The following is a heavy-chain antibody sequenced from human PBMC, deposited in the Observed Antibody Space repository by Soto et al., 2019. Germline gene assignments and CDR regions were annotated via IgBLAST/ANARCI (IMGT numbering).Heavy chain of an antibody. CDR1: GGSISSNIYY. J-gene: IGHJ4*02. CDR3: ATDGSGYGRFDY. Sequence: PSETLSLTCTVSGGSISSNIYYWSWIRQPPGKGLEWIGYIFYSGTTYYNPSLKSRVTMSLDTSKNQFSLNLNSVTAADTAVYYCATDGSGYGRFDYWGQGTLVTV. V-gene: IGHV4-30-4*01. D-gene: IGHD5-12*01. CDR2: IFYSGTT.